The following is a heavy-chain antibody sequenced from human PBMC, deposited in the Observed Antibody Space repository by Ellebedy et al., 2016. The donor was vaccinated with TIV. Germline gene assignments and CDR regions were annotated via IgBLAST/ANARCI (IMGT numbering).Heavy chain of an antibody. CDR1: GYSFTSYW. Sequence: GESLKISCKGSGYSFTSYWIGWVRQMPGKGLAWMGIIYPGDSDTRYSPSFQGQVTISADKSISTAYLQWSSLKASDTAMYYCARSPYSSSWYYYFDYWGQGTLVTGSS. J-gene: IGHJ4*02. D-gene: IGHD6-13*01. CDR2: IYPGDSDT. V-gene: IGHV5-51*01. CDR3: ARSPYSSSWYYYFDY.